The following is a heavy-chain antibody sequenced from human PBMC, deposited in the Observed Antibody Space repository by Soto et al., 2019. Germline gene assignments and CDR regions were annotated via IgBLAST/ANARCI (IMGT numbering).Heavy chain of an antibody. D-gene: IGHD2-15*01. Sequence: EVHLLESAGDLVQPGGSLRLSCAASGFTFSNYAMSWVRQAPGKGQDWGSGISGSAASTFYADSVKGRFTISRDNSKNTLYLQMNSLRAEDTAVYYCAKWTGRYCSGGRCYLDDPFDYWGQGTLVTVSS. J-gene: IGHJ4*02. CDR2: ISGSAAST. CDR1: GFTFSNYA. CDR3: AKWTGRYCSGGRCYLDDPFDY. V-gene: IGHV3-23*01.